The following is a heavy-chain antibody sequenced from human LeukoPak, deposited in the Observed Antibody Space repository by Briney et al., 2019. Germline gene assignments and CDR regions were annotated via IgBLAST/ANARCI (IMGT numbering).Heavy chain of an antibody. J-gene: IGHJ4*02. CDR2: ISAYNGNT. CDR1: GYTFTSYG. D-gene: IGHD6-6*01. V-gene: IGHV1-18*01. Sequence: ASVKASCKASGYTFTSYGIIWVRQAPGQGLEWMGWISAYNGNTNYAQKLQGRVTMTTDTSTSTAYMELRSLRSDDTAVYYCARDGARHGIAARPDYWGQGTLVTVSS. CDR3: ARDGARHGIAARPDY.